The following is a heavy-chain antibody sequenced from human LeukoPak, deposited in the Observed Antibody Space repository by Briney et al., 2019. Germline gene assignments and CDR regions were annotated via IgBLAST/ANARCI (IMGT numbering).Heavy chain of an antibody. J-gene: IGHJ4*02. Sequence: SGTLSLTCAVSGGSISSNNWWSWVRQPPGKGLEWIGEMYHSGNTNYNPSLKSRAAISVDTSKDQFSLKLSSVTAADTAVYYCARQDYGDYVDYWGQGTLVTVSS. D-gene: IGHD4-17*01. CDR1: GGSISSNNW. CDR2: MYHSGNT. CDR3: ARQDYGDYVDY. V-gene: IGHV4-4*02.